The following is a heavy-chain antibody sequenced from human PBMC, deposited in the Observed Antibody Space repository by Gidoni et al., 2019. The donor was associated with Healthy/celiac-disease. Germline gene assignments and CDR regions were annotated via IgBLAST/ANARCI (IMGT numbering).Heavy chain of an antibody. D-gene: IGHD3-16*02. Sequence: EVQLVESGGGWVQPGGAGRRSCAASGINFTNYDINWVRQAPGKGLVWVSRIGSECSIIYYADSVKGRFTISRDNAKDSVYLQMNNLRDEDTAVYYCARSRTGRYLGTTYYHYDMDVWGQGTTVTVS. CDR3: ARSRTGRYLGTTYYHYDMDV. CDR2: IGSECSII. J-gene: IGHJ6*02. V-gene: IGHV3-48*02. CDR1: GINFTNYD.